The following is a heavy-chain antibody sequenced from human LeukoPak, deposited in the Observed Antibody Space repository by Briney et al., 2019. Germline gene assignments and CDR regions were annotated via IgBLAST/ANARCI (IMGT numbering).Heavy chain of an antibody. CDR2: VYPSGST. CDR1: GGSISSGSYF. Sequence: SETLSLTCTVSGGSISSGSYFWTWIRQPAGRGLEWIGRVYPSGSTNYNPSLKSRVTISVDTSKNQFSLKLSSVTAADTAVYYCARSDTAMVSCDYWGQGTLVTVSS. D-gene: IGHD5-18*01. J-gene: IGHJ4*02. CDR3: ARSDTAMVSCDY. V-gene: IGHV4-61*02.